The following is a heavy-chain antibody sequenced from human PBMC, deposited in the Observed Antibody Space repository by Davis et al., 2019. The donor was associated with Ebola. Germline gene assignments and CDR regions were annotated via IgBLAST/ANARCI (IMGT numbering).Heavy chain of an antibody. CDR2: ISSSSSYI. V-gene: IGHV3-21*01. J-gene: IGHJ6*02. CDR1: GFTFSSYN. Sequence: GGSLRLSCAASGFTFSSYNMNWVRQAPGKGLEWVSSISSSSSYIYYADSVKGRFTISRDNAKNSLYLQMNSLRDEDTAVYYCARDPRSGSYYLYYYYGMDVWGQGTTVTVSS. D-gene: IGHD1-26*01. CDR3: ARDPRSGSYYLYYYYGMDV.